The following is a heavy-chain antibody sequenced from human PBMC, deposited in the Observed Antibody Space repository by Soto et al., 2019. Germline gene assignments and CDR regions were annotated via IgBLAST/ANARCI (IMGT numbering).Heavy chain of an antibody. D-gene: IGHD5-18*01. V-gene: IGHV3-30*03. Sequence: QAQLVESGGGVVQPGRSLRLSCAASVFAFSSYGMHWVRQAPGTGLGWVAVISYDGSLQHYADSVKGRFTISRDNSKNMVLLQISSLRAEDTAVYYCVSDRGYGHASVPYSWGQGTLVSVSS. J-gene: IGHJ4*02. CDR1: VFAFSSYG. CDR3: VSDRGYGHASVPYS. CDR2: ISYDGSLQ.